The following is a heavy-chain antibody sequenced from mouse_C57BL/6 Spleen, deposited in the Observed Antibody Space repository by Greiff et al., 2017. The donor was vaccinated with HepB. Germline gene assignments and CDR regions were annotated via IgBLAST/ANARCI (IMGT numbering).Heavy chain of an antibody. J-gene: IGHJ4*01. CDR1: GYTFTSYT. D-gene: IGHD1-1*01. CDR3: ARNYGSSFAMDY. V-gene: IGHV1-4*01. Sequence: ESGAELARPGASVKMSCKASGYTFTSYTMHWVKQRPGQGLEWIGYINPSSGYTKYNQKFKDKATLTADKSSSTAYMQLSSLTSEDSAVYYCARNYGSSFAMDYWGQGTSVTVSS. CDR2: INPSSGYT.